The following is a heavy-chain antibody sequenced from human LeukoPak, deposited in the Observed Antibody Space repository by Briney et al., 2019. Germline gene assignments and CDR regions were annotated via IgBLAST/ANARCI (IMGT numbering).Heavy chain of an antibody. J-gene: IGHJ4*02. CDR1: GGSISSHY. Sequence: SETLSLTCTVSGGSISSHYWSWIRQPPGKGLEWIGYIYYSVSTNYNPSLKSRVTISVDTSKNQFSLKRSSVTAADTAVYYCARQANPFGVVISGPFDYWGQGTLVTVSS. CDR3: ARQANPFGVVISGPFDY. D-gene: IGHD3-3*01. CDR2: IYYSVST. V-gene: IGHV4-59*11.